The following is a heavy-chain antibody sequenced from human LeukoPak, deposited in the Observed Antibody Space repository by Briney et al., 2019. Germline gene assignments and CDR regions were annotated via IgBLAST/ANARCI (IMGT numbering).Heavy chain of an antibody. Sequence: GAPLRLSCAASGFTFSSYAMSWVRQAPGKGLEWVSAISGSGGSTYYADSVKGRFTISRDNSKNTLYLQMNSLRAEDTAVYYCAKGVGATYYYYYGMDVWGQGTTVTVSS. CDR1: GFTFSSYA. CDR2: ISGSGGST. V-gene: IGHV3-23*01. CDR3: AKGVGATYYYYYGMDV. J-gene: IGHJ6*02. D-gene: IGHD1-26*01.